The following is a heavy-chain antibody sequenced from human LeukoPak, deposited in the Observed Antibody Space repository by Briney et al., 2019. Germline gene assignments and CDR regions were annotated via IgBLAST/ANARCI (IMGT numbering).Heavy chain of an antibody. V-gene: IGHV1-8*03. CDR2: MNPNSGNT. CDR1: GYTFTGYY. Sequence: ASVKVSCKASGYTFTGYYMHWVRQAPGQGLEWMGWMNPNSGNTGYAQKFQGRVTITRNTSISTAYMELSSLRSEDTAVYYCTRRLWASYSSSHWDWFDPWGQGTLVTVSS. D-gene: IGHD6-6*01. CDR3: TRRLWASYSSSHWDWFDP. J-gene: IGHJ5*02.